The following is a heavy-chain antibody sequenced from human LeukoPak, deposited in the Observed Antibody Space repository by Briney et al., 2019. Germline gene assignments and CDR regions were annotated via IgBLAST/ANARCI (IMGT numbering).Heavy chain of an antibody. CDR1: GFTFSDYY. D-gene: IGHD2-2*01. CDR3: ARSWVVPAALDAFDI. CDR2: ISSSGSTI. Sequence: PGGSLRLSCAASGFTFSDYYMSWIRQAPGKGLEWVSYISSSGSTIYYADSVKGRFTISRDNAKNSLYLQMNSLRAEDTAVYYCARSWVVPAALDAFDIWGQGTMVTVSS. V-gene: IGHV3-11*01. J-gene: IGHJ3*02.